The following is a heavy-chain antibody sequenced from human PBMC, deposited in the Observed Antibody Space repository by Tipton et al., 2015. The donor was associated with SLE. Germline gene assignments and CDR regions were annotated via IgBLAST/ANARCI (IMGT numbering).Heavy chain of an antibody. CDR1: GGATTSHY. CDR2: SYYNGVA. V-gene: IGHV4-59*11. CDR3: ARRGRSAWFPGV. D-gene: IGHD3-10*01. J-gene: IGHJ4*02. Sequence: TLSLTCTVSGGATTSHYWSWIRQSPGKGLEWIGFSYYNGVARYNPSLKSRVTISVDTSRNQFSLRLTSATAADTAVYYCARRGRSAWFPGVWGQGTLVTVSS.